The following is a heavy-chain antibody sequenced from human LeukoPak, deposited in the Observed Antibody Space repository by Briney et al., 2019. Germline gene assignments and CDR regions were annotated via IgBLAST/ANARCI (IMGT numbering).Heavy chain of an antibody. CDR2: ISGSGGST. D-gene: IGHD1-7*01. J-gene: IGHJ4*02. V-gene: IGHV3-23*01. CDR3: EKEGETHYWKYSQAKPVY. CDR1: GFTFSSSA. Sequence: GGSLRLSCAASGFTFSSSAMNWVRQAPGKGLQWVSAISGSGGSTYYADSVKGRFTISRDNSKNTLYLQMNSLRAEDTAVFYCEKEGETHYWKYSQAKPVYWGQGTLVTVSS.